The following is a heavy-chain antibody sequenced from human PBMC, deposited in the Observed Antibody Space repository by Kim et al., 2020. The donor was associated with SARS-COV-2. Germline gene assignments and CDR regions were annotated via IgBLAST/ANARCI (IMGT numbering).Heavy chain of an antibody. D-gene: IGHD3-16*01. CDR3: VRGWGRGPSSTWLHS. CDR2: TSHDGGQK. J-gene: IGHJ5*01. Sequence: GGSLRLSCNPSEFTLSDYGVHWVRQAPGKGLEWVAVTSHDGGQKYYADSVQGRFTISRDNSRDTLYLEMSSLKSDDTAIYYCVRGWGRGPSSTWLHSWGQGTLVSVSS. V-gene: IGHV3-30*03. CDR1: EFTLSDYG.